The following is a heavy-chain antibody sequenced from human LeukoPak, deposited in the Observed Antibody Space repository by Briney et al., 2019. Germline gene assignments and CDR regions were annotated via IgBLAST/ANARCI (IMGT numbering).Heavy chain of an antibody. CDR1: GFTVSSKY. V-gene: IGHV4-39*07. D-gene: IGHD4-17*01. CDR2: IYYSGST. Sequence: PGGSLRLSCAASGFTVSSKYMSWVRQPPGKGLEWIGSIYYSGSTYYNPSLKSRVTISVDTSKNQFSLKLSSVTAADTAVYYCARGGIDYGDGYFDYWGQGTLVTVSS. J-gene: IGHJ4*02. CDR3: ARGGIDYGDGYFDY.